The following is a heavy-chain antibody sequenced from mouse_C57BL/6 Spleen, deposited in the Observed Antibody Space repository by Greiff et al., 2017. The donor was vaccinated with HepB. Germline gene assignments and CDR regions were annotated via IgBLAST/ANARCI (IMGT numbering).Heavy chain of an antibody. D-gene: IGHD2-1*01. CDR2: ISNGGGST. V-gene: IGHV5-12*01. J-gene: IGHJ1*03. Sequence: DVMLVESGGGLVQPGGSLKLSCAASGFTFSDYYMYWVRQTPEKRLEWVAYISNGGGSTYYPDTVKGRFTISRDNAKNTLYLQMSRLKSEDTAMYYCARQKGEYYGNYGWYFDVWGTGTTVTVSS. CDR3: ARQKGEYYGNYGWYFDV. CDR1: GFTFSDYY.